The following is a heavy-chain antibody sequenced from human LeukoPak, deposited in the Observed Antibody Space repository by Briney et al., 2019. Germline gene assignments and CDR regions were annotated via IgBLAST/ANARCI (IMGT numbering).Heavy chain of an antibody. J-gene: IGHJ4*02. D-gene: IGHD2-2*01. Sequence: ASVKVSCKASGYTFTSYYMHWVRQAPGQGLEWMGIINPSGGSTSYAQKFQGRVTMTRDMSTSTVYMELSSLRSEDTAVYYCARARVVVVPAATGAYYFDYWGQGTLVTVSS. CDR1: GYTFTSYY. CDR3: ARARVVVVPAATGAYYFDY. V-gene: IGHV1-46*01. CDR2: INPSGGST.